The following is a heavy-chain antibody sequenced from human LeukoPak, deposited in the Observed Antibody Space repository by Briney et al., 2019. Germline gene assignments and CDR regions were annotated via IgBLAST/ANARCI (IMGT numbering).Heavy chain of an antibody. V-gene: IGHV3-21*01. CDR1: GFTFSSYS. Sequence: GGSLRLSCAASGFTFSSYSMNWVRQAPGKGLEWVSSISSSSSYIYYADSVKGRFTISRDNAKNSLYLQMNSLRAEDTAVYYCVKGYYYDSSGYYYVDYYYGMDVWGQGTTVTVSS. D-gene: IGHD3-22*01. J-gene: IGHJ6*02. CDR2: ISSSSSYI. CDR3: VKGYYYDSSGYYYVDYYYGMDV.